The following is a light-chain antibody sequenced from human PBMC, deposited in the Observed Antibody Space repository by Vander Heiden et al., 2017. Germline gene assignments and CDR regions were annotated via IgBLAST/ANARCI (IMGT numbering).Light chain of an antibody. CDR3: QTWDTGIVV. Sequence: QLVLTQSPSASAPLGASVKLTCTLRSGHSTYAIAWHQQQPEKGPRYLMRLNSDGSHRKGDKIPDRFSGSSSGAERYLTISSLQSEDEADYYCQTWDTGIVVFGGGTKLTVL. CDR1: SGHSTYA. V-gene: IGLV4-69*01. J-gene: IGLJ2*01. CDR2: LNSDGSH.